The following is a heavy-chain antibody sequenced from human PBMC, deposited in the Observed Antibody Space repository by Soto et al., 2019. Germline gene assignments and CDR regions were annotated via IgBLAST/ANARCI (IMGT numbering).Heavy chain of an antibody. V-gene: IGHV1-69*01. D-gene: IGHD2-2*01. CDR3: ARSQGSSTSLEIYYYYYYGMDV. CDR1: GGTFSSYA. Sequence: QVQLLQSGAEVKKPGSSVKVSCKASGGTFSSYAISWVRQAPGQGLEWMGGIIPISVTANYAQKFQGRVTITADPSTSTAYMQLSRLRSEDPAVYYCARSQGSSTSLEIYYYYYYGMDVWGQGTTVTVSS. CDR2: IIPISVTA. J-gene: IGHJ6*02.